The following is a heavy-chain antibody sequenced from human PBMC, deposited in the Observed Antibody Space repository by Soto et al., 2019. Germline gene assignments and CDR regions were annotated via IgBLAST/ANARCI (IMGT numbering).Heavy chain of an antibody. Sequence: SETLSLTCTVSGASITYGGYSWSWIRQTPGKGLEWIGYINHLETTFYNPSFESRLSLSIDRAKNQFSLNLNSMSAADRAVYFCARGGGSDSFDYWGQGILVTVS. CDR1: GASITYGGYS. D-gene: IGHD1-26*01. CDR2: INHLETT. V-gene: IGHV4-30-2*01. J-gene: IGHJ4*02. CDR3: ARGGGSDSFDY.